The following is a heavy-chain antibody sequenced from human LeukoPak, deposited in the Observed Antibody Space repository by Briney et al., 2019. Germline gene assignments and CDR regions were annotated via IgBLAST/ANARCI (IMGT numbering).Heavy chain of an antibody. V-gene: IGHV3-23*01. J-gene: IGHJ4*02. CDR3: AKHYRNTSWYLVDY. Sequence: GGSLRLSCAASGFTFSSYALSWVRQAPGKGLEWVSSITGSGDSTYYADSVKGRFTISRDNSKSTLYLQMNNLRAEDTAIYYCAKHYRNTSWYLVDYWGQGTLVTVSS. D-gene: IGHD6-13*01. CDR2: ITGSGDST. CDR1: GFTFSSYA.